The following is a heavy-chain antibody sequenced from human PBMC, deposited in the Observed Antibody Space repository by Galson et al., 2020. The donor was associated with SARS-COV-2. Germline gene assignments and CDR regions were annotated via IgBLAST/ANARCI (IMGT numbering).Heavy chain of an antibody. D-gene: IGHD3-10*01. V-gene: IGHV4-59*01. CDR1: GGSIHTYY. CDR2: PYYGGKT. CDR3: ARLPVVRGVNY. J-gene: IGHJ4*02. Sequence: ADTLSPPCTVLGGSIHTYYWTWIRQPPGKALEWSGYPYYGGKTNYTPTPKSRVTISVDTPKSQFSLTLSSVTAADRAMYYCARLPVVRGVNYWGQGIPLTVAS.